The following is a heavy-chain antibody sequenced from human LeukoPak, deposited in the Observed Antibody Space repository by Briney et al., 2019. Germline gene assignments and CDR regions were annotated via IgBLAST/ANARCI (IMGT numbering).Heavy chain of an antibody. V-gene: IGHV4-59*01. J-gene: IGHJ1*01. D-gene: IGHD1-26*01. CDR3: ARAYSGSYYYFQH. CDR2: IYYSRST. CDR1: GGSISSYY. Sequence: SKTLSLTCTVSGGSISSYYWSWIRQPPGKGLGRIGYIYYSRSTNYNPSLKSRVTISVDTSKNQFSLKLSSVTAADTAVYYCARAYSGSYYYFQHWGQGTLVTVSS.